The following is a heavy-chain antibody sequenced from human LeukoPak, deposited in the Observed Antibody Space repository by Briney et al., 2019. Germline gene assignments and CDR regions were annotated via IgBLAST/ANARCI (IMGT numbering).Heavy chain of an antibody. Sequence: PSETLSLSCIVAGGSISCYYWGCNRQPPGKGLEWIGNIYCTGSTNYNPSLQSRVTISVDTSKNQVSLRLTSVTAADRAVHYFARQTPLTYYCDSSGRSDAIDIWGRGTMVTVSS. V-gene: IGHV4-59*01. CDR1: GGSISCYY. CDR2: IYCTGST. J-gene: IGHJ3*02. CDR3: ARQTPLTYYCDSSGRSDAIDI. D-gene: IGHD3-22*01.